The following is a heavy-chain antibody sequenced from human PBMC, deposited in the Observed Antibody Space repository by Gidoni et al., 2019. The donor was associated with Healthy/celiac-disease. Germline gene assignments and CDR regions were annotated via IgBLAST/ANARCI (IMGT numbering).Heavy chain of an antibody. CDR1: GGSISSSSYY. CDR3: ARGGLKRVVVPAAIRDRMRNWFDP. V-gene: IGHV4-39*01. Sequence: QLQLQESGPGLVKPSETLSLTCTVSGGSISSSSYYWGWISQPPGKGLEWIGSIYYSGSTYYNPSLKSRVTISVDTSKNQFSLKLSSVTAADTAVYYCARGGLKRVVVPAAIRDRMRNWFDPWGQGTLVTVSS. J-gene: IGHJ5*02. CDR2: IYYSGST. D-gene: IGHD2-2*02.